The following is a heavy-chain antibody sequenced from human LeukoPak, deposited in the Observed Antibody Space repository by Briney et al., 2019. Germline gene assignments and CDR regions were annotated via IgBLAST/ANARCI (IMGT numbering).Heavy chain of an antibody. V-gene: IGHV1-18*01. Sequence: EASVTVSCKASGYTFSNFGISWVRQAPGQGLEWMGWISGNNDNPNYGQKFQGRFTVTTYSSTSTTYMELRNLRSDDTAVYYCARDGTSTDDYWGQGTLVTVSS. CDR1: GYTFSNFG. D-gene: IGHD1-26*01. CDR2: ISGNNDNP. J-gene: IGHJ4*02. CDR3: ARDGTSTDDY.